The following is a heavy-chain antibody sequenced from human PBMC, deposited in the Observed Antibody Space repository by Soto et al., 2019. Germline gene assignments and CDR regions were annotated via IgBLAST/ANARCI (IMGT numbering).Heavy chain of an antibody. V-gene: IGHV3-30-3*01. CDR1: GFTFSSYA. CDR2: ISYDGSNK. CDR3: ASERERVLVEGDDAFDI. J-gene: IGHJ3*02. D-gene: IGHD2-8*02. Sequence: QVQLVESGGGVVQPGRSLRLSCAASGFTFSSYAMHWVRQAPGKGLEWVAVISYDGSNKYYAASVKGRFTISRDNSKNTLYLKMNSLRAEDTAVYYCASERERVLVEGDDAFDIWGQGTMITVSS.